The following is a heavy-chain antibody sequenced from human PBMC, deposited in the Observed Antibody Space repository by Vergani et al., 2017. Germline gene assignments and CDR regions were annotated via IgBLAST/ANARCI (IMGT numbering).Heavy chain of an antibody. CDR1: GFIFSDYN. V-gene: IGHV3-21*02. Sequence: EVQVVQSGGGLVKPGGSLRLSCETSGFIFSDYNLNWVRKAPGSGLEWIASISGRSSYVNYAVLVKGRFTISRDNSKNTLFLQMNSLRPEETAVYYCASSPGGNYYYSSGYYYYYGMDVWGQGTTVTVSS. CDR2: ISGRSSYV. D-gene: IGHD3-22*01. CDR3: ASSPGGNYYYSSGYYYYYGMDV. J-gene: IGHJ6*02.